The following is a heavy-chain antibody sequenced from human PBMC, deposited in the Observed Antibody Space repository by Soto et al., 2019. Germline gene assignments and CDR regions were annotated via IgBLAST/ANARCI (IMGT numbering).Heavy chain of an antibody. CDR1: GYTFTSYD. V-gene: IGHV1-8*01. D-gene: IGHD6-13*01. Sequence: ASVKVSCKASGYTFTSYDINWLRQATGHGLERRGWMNPNSGNTGYEKKFQGRVTMTRKDSISTTYRELSSLRSEDTAVYYCGREEGASSRWSGLIQDVIDVWGQ. CDR2: MNPNSGNT. J-gene: IGHJ6*01. CDR3: GREEGASSRWSGLIQDVIDV.